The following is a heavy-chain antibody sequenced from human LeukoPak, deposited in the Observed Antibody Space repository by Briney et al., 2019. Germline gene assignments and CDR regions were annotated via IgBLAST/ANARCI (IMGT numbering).Heavy chain of an antibody. D-gene: IGHD3-10*01. CDR2: ISGSGGST. CDR3: AKDHRTMVRGVIITRAFDAFDI. Sequence: GGSLRLSCAASGFTFSSYAMSWVRQAPGKGLEWVSAISGSGGSTYYADSVKGRFTISRDNSKNTLYLQTNSLRAEDTAVYYCAKDHRTMVRGVIITRAFDAFDIWGQGTMVTASS. V-gene: IGHV3-23*01. CDR1: GFTFSSYA. J-gene: IGHJ3*02.